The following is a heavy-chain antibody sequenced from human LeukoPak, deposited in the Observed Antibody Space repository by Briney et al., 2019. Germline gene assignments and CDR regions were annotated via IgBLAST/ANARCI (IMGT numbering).Heavy chain of an antibody. J-gene: IGHJ6*03. Sequence: SETLSLTCTVSGGSISSYYWSWIRQPPGKGLEWIGYIYTSGSTNYNPSLKSRVTISVDTSKNQFSLKLSSVTAADTAVYYCARQVEGVIDNYYYYMDVWGKGTTVTVSS. CDR1: GGSISSYY. CDR3: ARQVEGVIDNYYYYMDV. D-gene: IGHD2-21*01. CDR2: IYTSGST. V-gene: IGHV4-4*09.